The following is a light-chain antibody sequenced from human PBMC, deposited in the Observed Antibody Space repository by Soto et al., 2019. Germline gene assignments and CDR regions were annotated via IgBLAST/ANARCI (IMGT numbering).Light chain of an antibody. J-gene: IGKJ5*01. V-gene: IGKV3-20*01. Sequence: ENVLTQSPGTLSLSPGERATLSCRASQTVSSYLTWYQQRPGQAPRLLISGASRRATGIPDSFSGSGSGTDFTLTISRLEPVDFALYYCQQYGTSPITFGQGTRLEIK. CDR1: QTVSSY. CDR3: QQYGTSPIT. CDR2: GAS.